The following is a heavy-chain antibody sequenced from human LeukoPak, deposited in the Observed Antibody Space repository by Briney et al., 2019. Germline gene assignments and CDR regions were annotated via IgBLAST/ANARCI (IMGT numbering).Heavy chain of an antibody. Sequence: SETLSLTCAVSGGSISNGDYSWSWIRQPPGEGLEWIGYIYQTGSVYYTPSLKSRVTISLDISKSQFSLRLSPVTAADTAVYYCARIIAAATTAAGTFDHWGQGTLITVS. J-gene: IGHJ4*02. V-gene: IGHV4-30-2*01. CDR1: GGSISNGDYS. D-gene: IGHD6-13*01. CDR2: IYQTGSV. CDR3: ARIIAAATTAAGTFDH.